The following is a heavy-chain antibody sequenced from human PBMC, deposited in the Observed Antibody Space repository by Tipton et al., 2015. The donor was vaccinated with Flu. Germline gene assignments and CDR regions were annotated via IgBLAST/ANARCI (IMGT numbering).Heavy chain of an antibody. J-gene: IGHJ4*02. CDR2: IRSKANSYAT. Sequence: SLRLSCAASGFTFSDSTMHWVRQASGKGLEWVGRIRSKANSYATSYAESLQGRFTISRDDSKNTAYLQMNSLETEDTAVYYCSCGSALIPIAVRPPHGFWGQGTLVPVSS. CDR1: GFTFSDST. V-gene: IGHV3-73*01. D-gene: IGHD6-6*01. CDR3: SCGSALIPIAVRPPHGF.